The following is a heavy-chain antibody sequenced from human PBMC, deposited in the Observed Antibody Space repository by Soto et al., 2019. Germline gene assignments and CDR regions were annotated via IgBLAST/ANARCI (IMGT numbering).Heavy chain of an antibody. CDR2: IYESGST. J-gene: IGHJ6*02. CDR1: GGSISRGGYS. CDR3: ARAHYGDYGYGMDV. V-gene: IGHV4-30-2*01. Sequence: SETLSLTCAVSGGSISRGGYSWSWIRQPPGKGLEWIGYIYESGSTYYNPSLKSRVTISVDRSKNQFSLKLSSVTAADTAVYYCARAHYGDYGYGMDVWGPGTTVTVSS. D-gene: IGHD4-17*01.